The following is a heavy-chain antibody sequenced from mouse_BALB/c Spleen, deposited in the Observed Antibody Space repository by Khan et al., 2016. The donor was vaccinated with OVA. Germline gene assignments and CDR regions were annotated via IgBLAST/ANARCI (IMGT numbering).Heavy chain of an antibody. D-gene: IGHD1-1*01. Sequence: EVELVESGGGLVKPGRPLKLSCTTSGFTFSTYAMSWVRQTPEKRLEWVATISSGGDYTYYPDSVKGRFTISRDNAKSTLYLQMSSLGSEDTARYYCARHNYGPFAYWGQGTLVTVSA. CDR3: ARHNYGPFAY. J-gene: IGHJ3*01. V-gene: IGHV5-9-3*01. CDR2: ISSGGDYT. CDR1: GFTFSTYA.